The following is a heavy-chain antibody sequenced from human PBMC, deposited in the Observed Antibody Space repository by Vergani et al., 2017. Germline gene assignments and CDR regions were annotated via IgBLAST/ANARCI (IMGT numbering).Heavy chain of an antibody. V-gene: IGHV4-61*01. CDR3: ARDWAAAGYAEYFQH. D-gene: IGHD6-13*01. CDR1: GGSVSSGSYY. J-gene: IGHJ1*01. CDR2: IYYSGST. Sequence: QVQLQESGPGLVKPSETLSLTCTVSGGSVSSGSYYWGWIRQPPGKGLEWIGYIYYSGSTNYNPSLKSRVTISVDTSKNQFSLKLSSVTAADTAVYYCARDWAAAGYAEYFQHWGQGTLVTVSS.